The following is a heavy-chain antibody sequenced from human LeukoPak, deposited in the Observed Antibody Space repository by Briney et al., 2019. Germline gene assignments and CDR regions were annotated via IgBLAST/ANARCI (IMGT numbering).Heavy chain of an antibody. CDR2: LRGDGET. J-gene: IGHJ4*02. V-gene: IGHV3-23*01. D-gene: IGHD3-16*01. Sequence: GGSLRLSCAASGFTFSSYAMSWVRQAPARGLEWVSSLRGDGETFYADSVKGRFTLSRDHSRNTVYLHLNNLRVEDTAVYYCAKASWVSSADAVLWGQGTVVTVS. CDR3: AKASWVSSADAVL. CDR1: GFTFSSYA.